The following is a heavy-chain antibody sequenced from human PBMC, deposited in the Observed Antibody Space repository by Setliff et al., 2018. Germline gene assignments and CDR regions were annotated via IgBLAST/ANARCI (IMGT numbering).Heavy chain of an antibody. D-gene: IGHD1-26*01. CDR2: FNPEDDEI. CDR3: ARALGATITHFDY. J-gene: IGHJ4*02. V-gene: IGHV1-24*01. Sequence: ASVKVSCKVSGSTLTELTMYWVRQAPGKGLEWMGSFNPEDDEIIYAQKFLGRVTMTEDTSTDTAYMELSSLRSEDTAVYYCARALGATITHFDYWGQGTLVTVSS. CDR1: GSTLTELT.